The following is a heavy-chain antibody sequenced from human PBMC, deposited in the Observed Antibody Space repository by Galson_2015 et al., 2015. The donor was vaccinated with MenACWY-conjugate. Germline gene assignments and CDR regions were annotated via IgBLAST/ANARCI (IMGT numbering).Heavy chain of an antibody. CDR1: GFTFSSYT. J-gene: IGHJ5*02. CDR2: ISSGSTYI. D-gene: IGHD2/OR15-2a*01. CDR3: ARDCYIVKEYNWFDP. V-gene: IGHV3-21*01. Sequence: RLSCAASGFTFSSYTMSWVRQAPGTGLEWVSSISSGSTYIFYADSVKGRFSIYRDNAKNSLFLQMDSLRAEDTAVYYCARDCYIVKEYNWFDPWGQRTLVTVSS.